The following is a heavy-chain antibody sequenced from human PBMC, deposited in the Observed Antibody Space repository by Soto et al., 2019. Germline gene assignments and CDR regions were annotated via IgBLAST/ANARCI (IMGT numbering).Heavy chain of an antibody. V-gene: IGHV4-59*01. Sequence: SETLSLTCTVSGGSISSYYWSWVRQPPGKGLEWIGYIYYSGSTNYNPSLKSRVTISVDTSKNQFSLKLSSVTAADTAVYYCARVWGGAFDIWGEGTMVTVSS. CDR3: ARVWGGAFDI. CDR2: IYYSGST. J-gene: IGHJ3*02. D-gene: IGHD3-10*01. CDR1: GGSISSYY.